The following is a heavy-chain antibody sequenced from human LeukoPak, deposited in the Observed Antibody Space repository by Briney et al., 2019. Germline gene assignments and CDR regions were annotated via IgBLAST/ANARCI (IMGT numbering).Heavy chain of an antibody. J-gene: IGHJ6*03. CDR2: INPNSGGT. V-gene: IGHV1-2*02. D-gene: IGHD3-22*01. CDR3: ARDRRIVVVSGRYYYYYMDV. CDR1: GYTFTGYY. Sequence: ASVKVSCKASGYTFTGYYMHWVRQAPGQGLEWMGWINPNSGGTNYAQKFQGRVTMTRDTSISTAYMELSRLRSDDTAVYYCARDRRIVVVSGRYYYYYMDVWGKGTTVTISS.